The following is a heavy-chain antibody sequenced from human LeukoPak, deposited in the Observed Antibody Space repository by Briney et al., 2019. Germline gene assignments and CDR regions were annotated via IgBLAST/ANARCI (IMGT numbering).Heavy chain of an antibody. CDR3: ARMLDSSGYGFDY. CDR1: GYSISSNHY. J-gene: IGHJ4*02. CDR2: IYHSGNT. Sequence: PSETLSLTCTVSGYSISSNHYWGWMRQTPGKGLEWIGSIYHSGNTDYNQSLKSRVAISIDTSKNQFSLKLSSVTAADTAVYYCARMLDSSGYGFDYWGQGTLVTVSS. D-gene: IGHD3-22*01. V-gene: IGHV4-38-2*02.